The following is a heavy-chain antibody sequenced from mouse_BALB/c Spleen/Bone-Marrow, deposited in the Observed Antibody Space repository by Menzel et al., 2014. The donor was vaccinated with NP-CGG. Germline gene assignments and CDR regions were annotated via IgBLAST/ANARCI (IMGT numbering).Heavy chain of an antibody. D-gene: IGHD2-4*01. CDR1: GFTFSSYA. V-gene: IGHV5-9-4*01. J-gene: IGHJ4*01. CDR3: ARRDYDVGYYAMDY. CDR2: ISSGGSYT. Sequence: EVKVIESGGGLVKPGGPLKLSCAASGFTFSSYAMSWVRQSPEKRLKWVAEISSGGSYTYYPDTVTGRFTISRDNAKNTLYLEMSSLRSEDTAMYYCARRDYDVGYYAMDYWGQGTSVTVSS.